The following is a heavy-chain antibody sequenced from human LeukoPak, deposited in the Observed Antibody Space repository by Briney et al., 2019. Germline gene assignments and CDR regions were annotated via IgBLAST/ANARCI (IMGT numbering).Heavy chain of an antibody. D-gene: IGHD3-22*01. CDR2: IYYSGST. V-gene: IGHV4-59*01. Sequence: SETLSLTCTVSGGSISSYYWSWIRQPPGKGLEWIGYIYYSGSTNYNPSLKSRVTISVDTSKNQFSLKLSSVTAADTAVYYCARVGYYDSSGYYYGFDYWGQGTLVTVSS. CDR3: ARVGYYDSSGYYYGFDY. CDR1: GGSISSYY. J-gene: IGHJ4*02.